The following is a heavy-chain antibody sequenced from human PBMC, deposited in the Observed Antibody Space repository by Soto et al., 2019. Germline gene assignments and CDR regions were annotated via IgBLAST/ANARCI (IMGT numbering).Heavy chain of an antibody. J-gene: IGHJ6*02. CDR3: ARLSGDHSAFFSYGMDA. CDR1: GLPHNSFA. Sequence: PGGSLRLSCTASGLPHNSFAMMWVRQAPGKGLECVAGIYGNGGGIQYADSVKGRFTISRDNSRSTVYLQMTDLRADDTAVYYCARLSGDHSAFFSYGMDAWGQGTTVTVSS. V-gene: IGHV3-23*05. D-gene: IGHD2-21*01. CDR2: IYGNGGGI.